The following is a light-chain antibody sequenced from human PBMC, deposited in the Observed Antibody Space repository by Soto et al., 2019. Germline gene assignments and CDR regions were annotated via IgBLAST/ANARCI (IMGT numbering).Light chain of an antibody. J-gene: IGKJ1*01. CDR1: QSISNW. CDR2: DAS. Sequence: DIQMTQSPSTLSASVGDRVTITCRASQSISNWLAWYQQKPGKAPNLLIYDASSLESGVPSRFSGSGSGTEFTLTISSLQPDDFATYYCQQYNRYSGTFGQGTKVDIK. CDR3: QQYNRYSGT. V-gene: IGKV1-5*01.